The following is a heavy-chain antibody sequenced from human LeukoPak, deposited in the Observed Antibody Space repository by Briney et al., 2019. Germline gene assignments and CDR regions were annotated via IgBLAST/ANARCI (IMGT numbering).Heavy chain of an antibody. Sequence: ASVKVSCKASGYTFTSYYMHWVRQAPGQGLEWMGIINPSGGSTSYAQKFQGRVTMTRDMSTSTVYMEQSSLRSEDTAVYYCAREFSRTGTYYYDSSGINWFDPWGQGTLVTVSS. CDR2: INPSGGST. J-gene: IGHJ5*02. V-gene: IGHV1-46*01. CDR1: GYTFTSYY. D-gene: IGHD3-22*01. CDR3: AREFSRTGTYYYDSSGINWFDP.